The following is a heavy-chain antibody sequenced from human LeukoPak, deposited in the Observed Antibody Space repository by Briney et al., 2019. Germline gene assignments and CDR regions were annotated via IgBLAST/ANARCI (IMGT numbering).Heavy chain of an antibody. Sequence: PSETLSLTCIVSGGSVSSVSHYWAWIRQPPGMGLEWIGSIYYSGNTYYNPSLKSRVTISVDTSKNQFSLKLSSVTATDTAVYYCARGEDVAAADIDYWGQGTLVTVSS. CDR1: GGSVSSVSHY. CDR2: IYYSGNT. CDR3: ARGEDVAAADIDY. J-gene: IGHJ4*02. D-gene: IGHD6-13*01. V-gene: IGHV4-39*01.